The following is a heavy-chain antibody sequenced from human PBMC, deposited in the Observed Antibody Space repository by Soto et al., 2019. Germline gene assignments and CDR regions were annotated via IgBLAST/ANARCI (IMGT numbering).Heavy chain of an antibody. J-gene: IGHJ4*02. CDR1: GGSISSYY. V-gene: IGHV4-59*01. CDR2: IYYSGST. D-gene: IGHD5-18*01. Sequence: SETLSLTCTVSGGSISSYYWSWIRQPPGKGLEWIGYIYYSGSTNYNPSLKSRVTISVDTSKNQFSLKLSSVTAADTAVYYCARGLQLWSGGGFDYWGQGTLVTVSS. CDR3: ARGLQLWSGGGFDY.